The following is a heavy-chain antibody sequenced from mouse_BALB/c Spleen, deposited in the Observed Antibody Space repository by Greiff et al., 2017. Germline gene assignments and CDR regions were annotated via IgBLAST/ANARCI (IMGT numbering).Heavy chain of an antibody. D-gene: IGHD1-1*01. CDR1: GFSLTSYG. CDR3: ARGWAHYYGSSYVFDY. V-gene: IGHV2-9*02. CDR2: IWAGGST. J-gene: IGHJ2*01. Sequence: QVQLQQSGPGLVAPSQSLSITCTVSGFSLTSYGVHWVRQPPGKGLEWLGVIWAGGSTNYNSALMSRLSISKDNSKSQVFLKMNSLQTDDTAMYYCARGWAHYYGSSYVFDYWGQGTTLTVSS.